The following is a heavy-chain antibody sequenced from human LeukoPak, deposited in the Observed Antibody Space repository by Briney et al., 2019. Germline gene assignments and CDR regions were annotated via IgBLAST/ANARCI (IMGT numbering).Heavy chain of an antibody. D-gene: IGHD2-15*01. CDR1: GGSFSGYY. J-gene: IGHJ5*02. Sequence: SETLSLTCAVYGGSFSGYYWIWIRQPPEKGLEWIGEINHSGSTYYNPSLKSRVTISLDTSENQFSMKLSSVTAADTAVYYCARGDKPDIVVVVAAIQESGWFDPWGQGTLVTVSS. V-gene: IGHV4-34*01. CDR2: INHSGST. CDR3: ARGDKPDIVVVVAAIQESGWFDP.